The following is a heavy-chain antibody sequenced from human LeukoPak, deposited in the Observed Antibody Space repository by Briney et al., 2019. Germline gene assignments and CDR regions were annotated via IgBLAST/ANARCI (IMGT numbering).Heavy chain of an antibody. CDR3: AGGPKQQLLWGRASNGFDP. J-gene: IGHJ5*02. CDR1: GFTFSSYG. V-gene: IGHV3-66*01. CDR2: IYSGGST. D-gene: IGHD2-2*01. Sequence: QAGGSLRLSCAASGFTFSSYGMHWVRQAPGKGLEWVSVIYSGGSTHYADSVKGRFTISRDNSKNMLYLQMNSLRAEDTAVYYCAGGPKQQLLWGRASNGFDPWGQGTLVTVSS.